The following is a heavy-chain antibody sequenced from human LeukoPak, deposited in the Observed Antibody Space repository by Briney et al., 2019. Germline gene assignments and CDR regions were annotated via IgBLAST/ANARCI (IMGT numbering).Heavy chain of an antibody. J-gene: IGHJ4*02. Sequence: GGSLRLSCAASGFTFSSYGMSWVRQAPGKGLEWVSAISGSGGSTYYADSVKGRFTISRDNSKNTLYLQMNSLRAEDTAVYYCAKVQEGSGSSSGFDYWGQGTLVTVSS. CDR3: AKVQEGSGSSSGFDY. V-gene: IGHV3-23*01. CDR2: ISGSGGST. CDR1: GFTFSSYG. D-gene: IGHD1-26*01.